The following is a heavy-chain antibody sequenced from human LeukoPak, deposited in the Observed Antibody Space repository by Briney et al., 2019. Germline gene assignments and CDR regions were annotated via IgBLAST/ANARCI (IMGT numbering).Heavy chain of an antibody. CDR3: ARATKFYYYYYMDV. V-gene: IGHV4-38-2*01. CDR1: GYSISSGYY. CDR2: IYTSGST. J-gene: IGHJ6*03. Sequence: SETLSLTCAVSGYSISSGYYWGWIRQPPGKGLEWIGRIYTSGSTNYNPSLKSRVTISVDTSKNQFSLKLSSVTAADPAVYYCARATKFYYYYYMDVWGKGTTVTVSS. D-gene: IGHD1-26*01.